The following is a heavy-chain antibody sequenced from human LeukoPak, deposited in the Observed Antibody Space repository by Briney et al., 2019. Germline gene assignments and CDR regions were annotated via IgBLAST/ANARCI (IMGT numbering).Heavy chain of an antibody. J-gene: IGHJ4*02. CDR2: IKQDGSEK. CDR1: GFTFSNYW. Sequence: PGGSLRLSCAASGFTFSNYWMSWVRRAPGKGLEWVANIKQDGSEKYYVDSVKGRFTISRDNAKNSLYLQMNSLRAEDTAVYYCARVDMGVTYWGQGTLVTVSS. D-gene: IGHD2-8*01. V-gene: IGHV3-7*03. CDR3: ARVDMGVTY.